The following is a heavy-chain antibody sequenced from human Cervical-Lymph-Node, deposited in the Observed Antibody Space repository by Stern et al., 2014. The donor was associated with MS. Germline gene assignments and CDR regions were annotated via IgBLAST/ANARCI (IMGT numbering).Heavy chain of an antibody. V-gene: IGHV1-69*01. J-gene: IGHJ4*02. Sequence: QVQLVQSGAEVKKPGSSVKVSCKASGGTFSNYAINWVRQAPGQGLEWMGGILPIFGRANYAQNFQGRVTITADESTSTAYMELSSLISEDTAVYYCARGWSYDILTGFSYWGQGTLVTVSS. CDR1: GGTFSNYA. CDR2: ILPIFGRA. D-gene: IGHD3-9*01. CDR3: ARGWSYDILTGFSY.